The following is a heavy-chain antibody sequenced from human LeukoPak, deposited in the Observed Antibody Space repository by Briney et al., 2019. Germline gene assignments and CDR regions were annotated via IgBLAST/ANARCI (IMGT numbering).Heavy chain of an antibody. Sequence: GRSLRLSCAASGFTFSSYGMHWVRQAPGKGLEWVALIWYDGTNKYYADSVKGRFTISRDNSKNTLYLQMNRLRVEDTAVYYCAKPPDGYNSGAFGYWGQGTLVTVSS. CDR1: GFTFSSYG. CDR2: IWYDGTNK. V-gene: IGHV3-33*06. CDR3: AKPPDGYNSGAFGY. J-gene: IGHJ4*02. D-gene: IGHD5-24*01.